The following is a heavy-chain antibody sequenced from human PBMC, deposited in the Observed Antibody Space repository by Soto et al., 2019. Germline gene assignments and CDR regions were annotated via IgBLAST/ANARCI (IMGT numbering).Heavy chain of an antibody. V-gene: IGHV3-7*05. CDR2: IKQEGSEK. Sequence: GGSLRLSCAASGFTFSSYWMSWVRQAPGKGLEWVANIKQEGSEKYYVDSVKGRFTISRDNAKNSLYLQTNSLRAEDTAVYYCARVYCSGGGCYSFFDYWGQGTLVTVSS. J-gene: IGHJ4*02. CDR3: ARVYCSGGGCYSFFDY. CDR1: GFTFSSYW. D-gene: IGHD2-15*01.